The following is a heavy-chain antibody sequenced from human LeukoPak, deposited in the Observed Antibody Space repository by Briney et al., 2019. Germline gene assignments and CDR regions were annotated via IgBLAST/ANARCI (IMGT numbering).Heavy chain of an antibody. CDR1: GFNFNSYA. CDR2: ISNDGSNK. CDR3: ARADSSSWSDLDY. V-gene: IGHV3-30*04. Sequence: GGSLRLSCAASGFNFNSYAMYWVRRAPGKGLEWVAVISNDGSNKYYADSVKGRFTISRDNSKNTLYLQMDTLRAEDTAVYYCARADSSSWSDLDYWGQGTLVTVSS. J-gene: IGHJ4*02. D-gene: IGHD6-13*01.